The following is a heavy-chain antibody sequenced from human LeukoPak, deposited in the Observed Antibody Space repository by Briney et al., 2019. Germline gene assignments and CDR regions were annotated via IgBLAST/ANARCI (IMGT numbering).Heavy chain of an antibody. V-gene: IGHV3-7*01. J-gene: IGHJ6*02. D-gene: IGHD6-19*01. Sequence: PGGSLRLSCAASGFTFSSYWMSWVRQAPGKGLEWVANIKQDGSEKYYVDSVKGRFTISRGNAKNSLYLQMNSLRAEDTAVYYCAREPLIAVAPEAYYYYYGMDVWGQGTTVTVSS. CDR1: GFTFSSYW. CDR2: IKQDGSEK. CDR3: AREPLIAVAPEAYYYYYGMDV.